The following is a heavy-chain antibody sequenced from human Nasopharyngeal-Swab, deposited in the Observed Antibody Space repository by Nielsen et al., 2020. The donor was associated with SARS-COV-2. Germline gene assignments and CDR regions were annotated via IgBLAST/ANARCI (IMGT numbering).Heavy chain of an antibody. CDR3: ARPYYYDSSGYLVAFDI. V-gene: IGHV1-69*13. D-gene: IGHD3-22*01. J-gene: IGHJ3*02. Sequence: SVKVSCKASGGTFSSYAISWVRQALGQGLEWMGGIIPIFGTANYAQKFQGRVTITADESTSTAYMELSSLRSEDTAVYYCARPYYYDSSGYLVAFDIWGQGTMVTVSS. CDR1: GGTFSSYA. CDR2: IIPIFGTA.